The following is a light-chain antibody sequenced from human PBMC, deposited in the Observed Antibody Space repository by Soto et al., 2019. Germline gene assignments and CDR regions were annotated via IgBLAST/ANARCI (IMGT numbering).Light chain of an antibody. V-gene: IGKV1-39*01. Sequence: DIQMTQSPSSLSASVGDRVTLTCRASETINTFLNWYQHKPGRAPKLLIYAASRLQSGVPSRFSGSGSGTDFTLTINGLQPEDFASYYCQQSYSLSPITFGQGTRLEI. CDR3: QQSYSLSPIT. J-gene: IGKJ5*01. CDR1: ETINTF. CDR2: AAS.